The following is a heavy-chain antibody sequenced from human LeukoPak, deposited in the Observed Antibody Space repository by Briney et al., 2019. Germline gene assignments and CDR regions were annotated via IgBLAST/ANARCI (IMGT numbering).Heavy chain of an antibody. Sequence: GGSLRLSCAASGFTFSSYSMNWVRQAPGKGLEWVSYISSSSSTIYYADSVKGRFTIPRDNAKNSLYLQMNSLRAEDTAVYYCASAPYYYDSSGYGYWGQGTLVTVSS. CDR1: GFTFSSYS. J-gene: IGHJ4*02. CDR3: ASAPYYYDSSGYGY. D-gene: IGHD3-22*01. CDR2: ISSSSSTI. V-gene: IGHV3-48*04.